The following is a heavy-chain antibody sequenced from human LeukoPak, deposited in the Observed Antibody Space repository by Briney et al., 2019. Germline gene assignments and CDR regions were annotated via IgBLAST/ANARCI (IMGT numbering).Heavy chain of an antibody. J-gene: IGHJ6*03. D-gene: IGHD6-19*01. CDR3: ARDLRYSSGWSASGMDV. V-gene: IGHV1-46*01. Sequence: ASVKVSCKASGYTFASYYMHWVRQAPGQGLEWMGIISSSGGRTSYAQKFQGRVTMTTDTSTSTAYMDLRSLRSDDTAVYYCARDLRYSSGWSASGMDVWGKGTTVTISS. CDR2: ISSSGGRT. CDR1: GYTFASYY.